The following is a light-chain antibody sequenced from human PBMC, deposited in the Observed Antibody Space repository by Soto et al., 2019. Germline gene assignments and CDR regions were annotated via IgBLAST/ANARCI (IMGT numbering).Light chain of an antibody. V-gene: IGLV4-69*01. Sequence: QSVLTQSPSASASLGASVKLNCTLSSGYSTYAIAWHQQQSEKGPRFLMKINYDGTHSKGDGFFDRFSGSSSAAERHLTISSLQSEDEADYYCQSLGTGIQVFGGGTKVTVL. CDR3: QSLGTGIQV. CDR1: SGYSTYA. CDR2: INYDGTH. J-gene: IGLJ3*02.